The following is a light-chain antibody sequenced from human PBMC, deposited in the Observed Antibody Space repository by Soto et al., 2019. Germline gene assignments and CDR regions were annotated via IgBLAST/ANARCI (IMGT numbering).Light chain of an antibody. V-gene: IGKV3-20*01. CDR1: QSVSNNY. CDR3: QQYGSSPIT. CDR2: GAS. J-gene: IGKJ5*01. Sequence: EIVLTQSPGTLSLSPGDIATLSCRASQSVSNNYLAWYQKKHGQAPRLIIYGASNRATGIPDRFSGSGSGTDCTLTISRLEPEDVAVYFCQQYGSSPITFGQGTRLEIK.